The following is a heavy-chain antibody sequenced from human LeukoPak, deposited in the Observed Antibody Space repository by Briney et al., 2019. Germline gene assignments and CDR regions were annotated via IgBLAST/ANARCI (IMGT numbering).Heavy chain of an antibody. J-gene: IGHJ4*02. V-gene: IGHV3-74*01. CDR1: GFTFTTYW. CDR2: INGDGSNS. D-gene: IGHD3-16*01. Sequence: GGSLRLSCVASGFTFTTYWMHWVRQAQGKGLVWVSRINGDGSNSNYADSVKGRFTISRDNARNTLYLQMNGLRAEDTALYYCARTSPTSHFDFWGQGTLATVSS. CDR3: ARTSPTSHFDF.